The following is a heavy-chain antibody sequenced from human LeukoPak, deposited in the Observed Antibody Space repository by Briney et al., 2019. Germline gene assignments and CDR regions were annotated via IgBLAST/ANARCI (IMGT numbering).Heavy chain of an antibody. CDR1: GGSISSGGYY. CDR3: ARARTDYSSTRCLGYYFDY. Sequence: SETLSLTCTVSGGSISSGGYYWSWIRQHPGKGLEWIGYIYYSGSTYYNPSLKSRVTISVDTSKNQFSLKLSSVTAADTAVYYCARARTDYSSTRCLGYYFDYWGQGTLATVSS. CDR2: IYYSGST. J-gene: IGHJ4*01. V-gene: IGHV4-31*03. D-gene: IGHD2-2*01.